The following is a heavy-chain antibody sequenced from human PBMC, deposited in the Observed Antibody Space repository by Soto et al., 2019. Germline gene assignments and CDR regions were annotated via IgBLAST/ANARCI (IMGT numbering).Heavy chain of an antibody. D-gene: IGHD4-17*01. CDR2: IYYSGST. J-gene: IGHJ4*02. Sequence: PSETLSLTCTVSGGSISSSSYYWGWIRQPPGKGLEWIGNIYYSGSTYYNPSLKSRVTISVDRSKNQFSLKLSSVTAADTAVYYCARGVTTVTTIGYWGQGTLVTVSS. CDR1: GGSISSSSYY. CDR3: ARGVTTVTTIGY. V-gene: IGHV4-39*07.